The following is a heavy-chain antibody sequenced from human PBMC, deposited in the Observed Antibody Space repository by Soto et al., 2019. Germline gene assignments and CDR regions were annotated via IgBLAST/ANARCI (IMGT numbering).Heavy chain of an antibody. V-gene: IGHV3-23*01. CDR2: ISGSGGST. Sequence: GGSLRLSCAASGFTFSSYAMSWVRQAPGKGLEWVSAISGSGGSTYYADSVKGRFTISRDNSKNTLYLQMNSLRAEDTAVYYCAKDPLNSYGSNWFDPWGQGTSVTVSS. CDR1: GFTFSSYA. D-gene: IGHD5-18*01. J-gene: IGHJ5*02. CDR3: AKDPLNSYGSNWFDP.